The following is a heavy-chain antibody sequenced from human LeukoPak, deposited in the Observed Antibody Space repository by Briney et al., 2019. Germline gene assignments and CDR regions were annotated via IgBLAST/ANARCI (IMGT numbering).Heavy chain of an antibody. Sequence: SETLSLTCAVYGGSFSGYYWGWIRQPPGKGLEWIGSIYHSGRTFYNPSLKSRVTISVDTSKNQFSLKLTSVTAADTAVYYCARLQRVAAAHIPAGYFDYWGQGTLVTVSS. D-gene: IGHD6-13*01. CDR2: IYHSGRT. CDR3: ARLQRVAAAHIPAGYFDY. J-gene: IGHJ4*02. CDR1: GGSFSGYY. V-gene: IGHV4-34*01.